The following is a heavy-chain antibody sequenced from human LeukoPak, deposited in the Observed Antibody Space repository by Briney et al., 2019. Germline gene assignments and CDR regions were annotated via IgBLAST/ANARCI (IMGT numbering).Heavy chain of an antibody. V-gene: IGHV1-2*02. D-gene: IGHD3-9*01. Sequence: GASVKVSCKASGYTFTGYYMHWVRQAPGQGLEWMGWINPNSGDTNYAQKFQGRVTITGDTSISTAYMELSRLRCDDTAVYYCAKADDILTDFDYWGQGTLVTVSS. J-gene: IGHJ4*02. CDR2: INPNSGDT. CDR1: GYTFTGYY. CDR3: AKADDILTDFDY.